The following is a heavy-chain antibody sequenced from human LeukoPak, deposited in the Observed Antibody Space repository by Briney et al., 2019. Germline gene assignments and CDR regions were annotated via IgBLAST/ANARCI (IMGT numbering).Heavy chain of an antibody. J-gene: IGHJ3*02. D-gene: IGHD1-26*01. CDR1: GYTFTGYY. Sequence: GASVKVSCKASGYTFTGYYMHWVRQAPGQGLEWMGWINPNSGGTNYAQKFQGRVTMTRDTSISTAYMELSRLRSDDTAVYYCARWSGSYQSNAFDIWGQGTMVTVSS. CDR3: ARWSGSYQSNAFDI. CDR2: INPNSGGT. V-gene: IGHV1-2*02.